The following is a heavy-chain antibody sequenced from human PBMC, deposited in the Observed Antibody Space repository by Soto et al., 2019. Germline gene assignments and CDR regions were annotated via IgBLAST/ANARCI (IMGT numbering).Heavy chain of an antibody. CDR2: MNPNSGNT. CDR3: ARYKNPAAWDAFDI. J-gene: IGHJ3*02. V-gene: IGHV1-18*01. Sequence: ASVKVSCKASGYTFTSYDINWVRQATGQGFEYLGWMNPNSGNTNYAQKLQGRVTMTTDTSTSTAYMELRSLRSDDTAVYYCARYKNPAAWDAFDIWGQGTMVTVSS. D-gene: IGHD1-20*01. CDR1: GYTFTSYD.